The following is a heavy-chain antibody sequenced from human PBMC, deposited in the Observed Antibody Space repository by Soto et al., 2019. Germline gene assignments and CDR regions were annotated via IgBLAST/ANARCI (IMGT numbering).Heavy chain of an antibody. V-gene: IGHV3-23*01. CDR3: AKCLAVLRPFDY. CDR1: EFIFSNYA. J-gene: IGHJ4*02. D-gene: IGHD4-17*01. CDR2: ISSGGGTT. Sequence: EVQLLDSGGGLVQPGGSLRLSCAASEFIFSNYALSWVRQAPGKGLEWVAIISSGGGTTYNVDSVKGRFIISRDNSKNTLYLQMNSLRAEDTALYYCAKCLAVLRPFDYWGQGTLVTVSS.